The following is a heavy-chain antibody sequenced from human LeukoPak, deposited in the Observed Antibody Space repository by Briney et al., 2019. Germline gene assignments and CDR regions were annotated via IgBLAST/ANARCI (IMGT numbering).Heavy chain of an antibody. D-gene: IGHD4-17*01. CDR3: ARDHDYGDYDAFDI. CDR1: GFTFSSYA. Sequence: GRSLRLSCAASGFTFSSYAMHWVRQAPGKGLEWVAVISYDGSNKYYADSVKGRFTISRDNSKNTLYLQMNSLRAEDTAVYYCARDHDYGDYDAFDIWGQGTMVTVSS. J-gene: IGHJ3*02. V-gene: IGHV3-30-3*01. CDR2: ISYDGSNK.